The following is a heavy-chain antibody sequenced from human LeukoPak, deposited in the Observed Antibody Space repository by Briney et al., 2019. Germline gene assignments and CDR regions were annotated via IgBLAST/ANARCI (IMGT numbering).Heavy chain of an antibody. CDR2: ISSSGST. D-gene: IGHD5-18*01. CDR3: ASGYSYGFDY. V-gene: IGHV4-61*02. J-gene: IGHJ4*02. CDR1: GDSISSGDYY. Sequence: SETLSLTCTVSGDSISSGDYYWSWIRQPAGKGLEWIGRISSSGSTNYNPSLKSRVTISVDTSKNQFSLKLSSVTAADTAVYYCASGYSYGFDYWGQGTLVTVSS.